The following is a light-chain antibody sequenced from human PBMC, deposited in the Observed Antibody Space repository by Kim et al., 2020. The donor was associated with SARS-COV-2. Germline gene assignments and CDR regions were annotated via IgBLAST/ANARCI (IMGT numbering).Light chain of an antibody. J-gene: IGKJ2*01. CDR1: QSVSSSY. CDR3: QQYWSSAQS. V-gene: IGKV3-20*01. CDR2: GAS. Sequence: EIVLTQSPGTLSLSPGERATLSCRASQSVSSSYLAWYQQKPGQAPRLLIYGASSRATGIPDRFSGSGSGTDFTLTISRLEPEDFAVYFCQQYWSSAQSLGQGTKL.